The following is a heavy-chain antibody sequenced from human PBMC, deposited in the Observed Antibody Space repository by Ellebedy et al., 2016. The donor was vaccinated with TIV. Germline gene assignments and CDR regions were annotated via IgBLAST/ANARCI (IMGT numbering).Heavy chain of an antibody. CDR2: IYPGDSET. Sequence: GESLKISCKGSGYSFPSYRIDWVRQMPGKGLEWMGNIYPGDSETRYSPSFQGQVTISADKSINTAYLQWSSLKASDSAMYYCARQSYYYGSGKSTTTYNWFDPWGQGTLVTVSS. D-gene: IGHD3-10*01. V-gene: IGHV5-51*01. CDR3: ARQSYYYGSGKSTTTYNWFDP. CDR1: GYSFPSYR. J-gene: IGHJ5*02.